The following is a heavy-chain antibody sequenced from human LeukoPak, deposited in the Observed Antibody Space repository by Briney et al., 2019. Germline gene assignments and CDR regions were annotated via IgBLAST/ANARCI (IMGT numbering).Heavy chain of an antibody. J-gene: IGHJ3*02. CDR3: ARELREHGVFDI. V-gene: IGHV3-53*01. D-gene: IGHD1-26*01. Sequence: GGSLRLSCAASGFTFDDYSMSWVRQAPGKGLKWVSEIYSDGSTYYAASVKGRFSISRDNSKNTVYLQMNSLRAEDTAVYYCARELREHGVFDIWGQGTMVTVSS. CDR1: GFTFDDYS. CDR2: IYSDGST.